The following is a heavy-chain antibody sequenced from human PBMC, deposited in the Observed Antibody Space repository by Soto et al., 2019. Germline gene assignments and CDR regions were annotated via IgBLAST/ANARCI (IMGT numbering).Heavy chain of an antibody. CDR3: AILGYCTNGVCYTPSGYYYYGMDV. V-gene: IGHV1-2*04. CDR2: INPNSGGT. Sequence: ASVKVSCKASGYTFTGYYMHWVRQAPGQGLEWMGWINPNSGGTNYAQKFQGWVTMTRDTSISTAYMELSRLRSDDTAVYYCAILGYCTNGVCYTPSGYYYYGMDVWGQGTTVTVSS. CDR1: GYTFTGYY. J-gene: IGHJ6*02. D-gene: IGHD2-8*01.